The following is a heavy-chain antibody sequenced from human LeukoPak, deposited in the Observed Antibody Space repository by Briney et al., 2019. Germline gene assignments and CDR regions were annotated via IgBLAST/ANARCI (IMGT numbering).Heavy chain of an antibody. V-gene: IGHV3-53*01. CDR1: GFTVSSNY. D-gene: IGHD5-24*01. J-gene: IGHJ4*02. CDR2: IYSGGST. Sequence: PGGSLRLSCAASGFTVSSNYMSWVRQAPGKGLEWVPVIYSGGSTYYADSVKGRFTISRDNSKNTLYLQMNSLRAEDTAVYYCARDREMALGYWGQGTLVTVSS. CDR3: ARDREMALGY.